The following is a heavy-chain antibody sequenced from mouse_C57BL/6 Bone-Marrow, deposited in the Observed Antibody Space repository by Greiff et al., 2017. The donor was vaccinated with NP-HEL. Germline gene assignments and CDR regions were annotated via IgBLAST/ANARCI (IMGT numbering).Heavy chain of an antibody. CDR2: IDPSDSYT. V-gene: IGHV1-59*01. J-gene: IGHJ1*03. D-gene: IGHD2-5*01. Sequence: QVQLQQPGAELVRPGTSVKLSCKASGYTFTSYWMHWVKQRPGQGLEWIGVIDPSDSYTNYNQKFKGKATLTVDTSSSTAYMQLSSLTSEDSAVYYCARTGYSIYVSYFDVWGTGTTVTVSS. CDR3: ARTGYSIYVSYFDV. CDR1: GYTFTSYW.